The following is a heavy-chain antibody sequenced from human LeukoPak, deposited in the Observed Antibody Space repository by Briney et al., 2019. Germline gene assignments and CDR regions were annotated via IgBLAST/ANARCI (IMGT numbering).Heavy chain of an antibody. Sequence: SETLSLTCTVSGGSLNPYYWSWIRQLAGKGLEWIGRIYFSGTTHYIPSLQSRVTMSVDTSKNQFSLKLSSVTAADTAVYYCARTSASGSTYFDYWGQGTLVTVSS. CDR1: GGSLNPYY. J-gene: IGHJ4*02. CDR2: IYFSGTT. CDR3: ARTSASGSTYFDY. V-gene: IGHV4-4*07. D-gene: IGHD3-10*01.